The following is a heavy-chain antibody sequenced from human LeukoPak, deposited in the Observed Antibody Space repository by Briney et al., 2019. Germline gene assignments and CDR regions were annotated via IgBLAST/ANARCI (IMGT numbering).Heavy chain of an antibody. CDR1: GFTFSSYG. CDR2: ISGSGHRT. V-gene: IGHV3-23*01. CDR3: ARDERLLSFLK. Sequence: GGSLRLSCAASGFTFSSYGVSWVRQAPGKGLEWVSGISGSGHRTYYADSVKGRFTISRDNSKNTLYLQMNSLRAEDTAIYYCARDERLLSFLKWGQGTLVTASS. D-gene: IGHD3-3*01. J-gene: IGHJ4*02.